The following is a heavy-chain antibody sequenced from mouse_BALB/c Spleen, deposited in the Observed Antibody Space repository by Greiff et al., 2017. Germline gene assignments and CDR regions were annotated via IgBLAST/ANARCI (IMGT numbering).Heavy chain of an antibody. CDR3: TRGGQTGTVFDY. CDR2: IDPETGGT. CDR1: GYTFTDYE. J-gene: IGHJ2*01. V-gene: IGHV1-15*01. Sequence: VQLQQSGAELVRPGASVTLSCKASGYTFTDYEMHWVKQTPVHGLEWIGAIDPETGGTAYNQKFKGKATLTADKSSSTAYMELRSLTSEDSAVYYCTRGGQTGTVFDYWGQGTTLTVSS. D-gene: IGHD4-1*01.